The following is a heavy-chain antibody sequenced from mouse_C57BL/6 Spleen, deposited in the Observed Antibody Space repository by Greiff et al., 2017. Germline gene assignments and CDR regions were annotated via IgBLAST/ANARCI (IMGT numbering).Heavy chain of an antibody. CDR1: GYTFTDYE. D-gene: IGHD1-1*01. Sequence: VQLQQSGAELVRPGASVTLSCKASGYTFTDYEMHWVKQTPVHGLEWIGAIDPETGGTAYNQKFKGKAILTADKSSSTAYMELRSLTSEDSAVYYCTRDYGRGAMDYWGQGTSVTVSS. J-gene: IGHJ4*01. V-gene: IGHV1-15*01. CDR3: TRDYGRGAMDY. CDR2: IDPETGGT.